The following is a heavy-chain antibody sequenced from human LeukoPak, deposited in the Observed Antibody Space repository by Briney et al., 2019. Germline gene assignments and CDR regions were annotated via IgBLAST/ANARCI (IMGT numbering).Heavy chain of an antibody. J-gene: IGHJ3*02. CDR1: GFTFSNSW. Sequence: TGGSLRLSCAASGFTFSNSWMTWVRQAPGKGLEWVAHINQDGGERSYVDSVRGRFTISRDNAKNSLYLQMNSLRAEDTAVYYCARKGGLFEYSPFDIWGQGTMVTVSS. CDR2: INQDGGER. D-gene: IGHD2/OR15-2a*01. V-gene: IGHV3-7*03. CDR3: ARKGGLFEYSPFDI.